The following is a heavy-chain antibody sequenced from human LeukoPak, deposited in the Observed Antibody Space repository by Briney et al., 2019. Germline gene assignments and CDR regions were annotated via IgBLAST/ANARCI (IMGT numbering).Heavy chain of an antibody. V-gene: IGHV3-30*18. J-gene: IGHJ4*02. D-gene: IGHD2-2*01. CDR1: GFTFSSYG. CDR2: ISYDGSNK. Sequence: PGGSLRLSCAASGFTFSSYGMHWVRQAPGKGLEWVAVISYDGSNKYYADSVKGRFTISRDNSKNTLYLQMNSLRAEDTAVYYCAKDLVDVVVPAAPDYWGQGTLVTVSS. CDR3: AKDLVDVVVPAAPDY.